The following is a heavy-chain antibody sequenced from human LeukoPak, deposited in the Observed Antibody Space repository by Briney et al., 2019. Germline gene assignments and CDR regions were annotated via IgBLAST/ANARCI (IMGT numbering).Heavy chain of an antibody. V-gene: IGHV4-4*07. CDR3: ARVGNSSGWYLLGWYFDL. CDR1: GGSISSYY. Sequence: SETLSLTCTVSGGSISSYYWSWIRQPAGKGLEWIGRIYTSGSTNYNPSLKSRVTMSVDTSKNQFSLKLSSVTAADTAVYYCARVGNSSGWYLLGWYFDLWGCGTLVTVSS. J-gene: IGHJ2*01. CDR2: IYTSGST. D-gene: IGHD6-19*01.